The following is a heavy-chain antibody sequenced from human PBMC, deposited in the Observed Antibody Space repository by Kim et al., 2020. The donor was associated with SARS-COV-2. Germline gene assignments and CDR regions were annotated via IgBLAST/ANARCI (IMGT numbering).Heavy chain of an antibody. J-gene: IGHJ4*02. V-gene: IGHV3-23*01. CDR1: GFTFSSYD. CDR3: ARTLPGDVYYFDY. Sequence: GGSLRLSCAASGFTFSSYDMSWVRQAPGKGLEWVSAISGSGGSTYYADSVKGRFTISRDNSKNTLYLQMNSLRAEDTAVYYCARTLPGDVYYFDYWGQGTLVTVSS. D-gene: IGHD1-1*01. CDR2: ISGSGGST.